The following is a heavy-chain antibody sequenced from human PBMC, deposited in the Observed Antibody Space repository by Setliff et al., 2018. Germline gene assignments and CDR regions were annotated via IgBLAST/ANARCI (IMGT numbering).Heavy chain of an antibody. CDR2: ISGGS. Sequence: GGSLRLSCAASGFRFGEYSMSWVRQAPGKGLEWVSAISGGSYAESVKGRFTISRDNWRNTLYLQMNSLRAEDTAVYYCARTCSGSGCYAGLESWGQGTPVTVSS. D-gene: IGHD2-15*01. V-gene: IGHV3-23*01. J-gene: IGHJ4*02. CDR1: GFRFGEYS. CDR3: ARTCSGSGCYAGLES.